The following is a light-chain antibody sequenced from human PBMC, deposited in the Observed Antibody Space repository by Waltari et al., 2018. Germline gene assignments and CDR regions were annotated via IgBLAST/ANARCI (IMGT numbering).Light chain of an antibody. Sequence: EIVLTQSPGTLSLSPGERATISCRASQSVRSSYVAWYQQRLGQSPRLLIYSASNRATGIPDRFSGSGSGTDFTLTISRLEPEDFAVYSCHQYGSSPLTFGGGTKVE. V-gene: IGKV3-20*01. CDR2: SAS. CDR3: HQYGSSPLT. CDR1: QSVRSSY. J-gene: IGKJ4*01.